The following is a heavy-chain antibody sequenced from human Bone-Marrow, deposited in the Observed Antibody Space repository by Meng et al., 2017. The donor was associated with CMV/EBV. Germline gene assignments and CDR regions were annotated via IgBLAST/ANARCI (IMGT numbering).Heavy chain of an antibody. D-gene: IGHD6-13*01. CDR2: IYYSGST. J-gene: IGHJ4*02. Sequence: HLQESGPGPVRPSQTLSLTCTVSVGSISSGDYYWSWIRQPPGKGLEWIGYIYYSGSTYYNPSLKSRVTISVDTCKNQFSLKLSSVTAADTAVYYCAGTPIASAGRFDYWGQGTLVTVSS. V-gene: IGHV4-30-4*08. CDR1: VGSISSGDYY. CDR3: AGTPIASAGRFDY.